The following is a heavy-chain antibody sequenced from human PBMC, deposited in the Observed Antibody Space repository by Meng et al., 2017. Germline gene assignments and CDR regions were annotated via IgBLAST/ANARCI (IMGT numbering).Heavy chain of an antibody. Sequence: GSLRLSCTVSGGSISSYYWSWIRQPAGKGLEWIGRIYTSGSTNYNPSLKSRVTMSVDTSKNQFSLKLSSVTDADTAVYYCARDTLVGVVGPYYFDYWGQGTLVTVSS. V-gene: IGHV4-4*07. CDR2: IYTSGST. D-gene: IGHD1-26*01. CDR1: GGSISSYY. J-gene: IGHJ4*02. CDR3: ARDTLVGVVGPYYFDY.